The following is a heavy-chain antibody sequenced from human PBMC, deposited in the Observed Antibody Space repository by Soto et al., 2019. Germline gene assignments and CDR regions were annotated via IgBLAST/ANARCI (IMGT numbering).Heavy chain of an antibody. CDR2: IGTAGDT. Sequence: GGSLRLSCAASGFTFSSYDMHWVRQATGKGLEWVSAIGTAGDTYYPGSVKGRFTISRENAKNSLYLQMNSLRAGDTAVYYCARAMYYYDSSGYYFFTGFDYWGQGTLVTVSS. V-gene: IGHV3-13*01. CDR3: ARAMYYYDSSGYYFFTGFDY. CDR1: GFTFSSYD. D-gene: IGHD3-22*01. J-gene: IGHJ4*02.